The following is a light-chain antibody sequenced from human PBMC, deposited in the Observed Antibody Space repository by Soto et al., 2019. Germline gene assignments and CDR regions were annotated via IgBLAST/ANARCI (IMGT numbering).Light chain of an antibody. CDR3: QQYNSYWT. V-gene: IGKV1-5*03. CDR1: QGISSW. CDR2: KAS. J-gene: IGKJ1*01. Sequence: DIQVTHSPSSVSASVGDRVTITCRSSQGISSWLAWYQQKPGKAPNLLIYKASSLEGGVPSRFSGSGSGTEFTLTISSLQPDDFATYYCQQYNSYWTFGQGTKVDIK.